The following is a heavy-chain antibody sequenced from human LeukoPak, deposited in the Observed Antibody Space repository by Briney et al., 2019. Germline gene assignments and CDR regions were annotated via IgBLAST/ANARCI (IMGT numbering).Heavy chain of an antibody. CDR3: ARDDARSPYYYYYMDV. Sequence: GGSLRLSCAASGFTFNRNAISWVRQAPGKGLEWVSYISSSSSTIYYADSVKGRFTISRDNAKNSLYLQMNNLRAEDTAVYYCARDDARSPYYYYYMDVWGKGTTVTVSS. V-gene: IGHV3-48*04. CDR2: ISSSSSTI. D-gene: IGHD6-13*01. J-gene: IGHJ6*03. CDR1: GFTFNRNA.